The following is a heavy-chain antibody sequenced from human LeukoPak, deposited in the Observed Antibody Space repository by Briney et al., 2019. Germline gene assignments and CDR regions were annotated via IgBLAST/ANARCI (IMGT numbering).Heavy chain of an antibody. CDR3: AKDKVSGYTLTHYYYYGMDV. D-gene: IGHD5-12*01. CDR1: GFTISSYG. CDR2: ISYDGSNK. V-gene: IGHV3-30*18. Sequence: GGSLRLSCAASGFTISSYGMHWVRQAPGKGLEWVAVISYDGSNKYYADSVKGRFTISRDTSKNSLYLQMNSLRAEDTAVYYCAKDKVSGYTLTHYYYYGMDVWGQGTTVTVFS. J-gene: IGHJ6*02.